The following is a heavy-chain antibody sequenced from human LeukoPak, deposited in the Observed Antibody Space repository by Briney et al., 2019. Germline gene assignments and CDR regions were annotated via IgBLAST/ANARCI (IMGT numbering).Heavy chain of an antibody. Sequence: VSVKVSCKASGYTFTSYAIQWVRQAPGQRLEWMGWIDGGNGDTRFSQKFQDRVSFTRDTSATTAYMELTSLRSEDTAVYYCAGGSSGRFDYWGQGTLVTVSS. D-gene: IGHD6-19*01. CDR3: AGGSSGRFDY. CDR1: GYTFTSYA. CDR2: IDGGNGDT. V-gene: IGHV1-3*01. J-gene: IGHJ4*02.